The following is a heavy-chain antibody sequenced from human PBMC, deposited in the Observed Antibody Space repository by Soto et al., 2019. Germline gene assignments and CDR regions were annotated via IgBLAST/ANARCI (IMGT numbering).Heavy chain of an antibody. CDR3: ARTYISSWSPFDH. Sequence: QVQLRQWGAGLLKPSETLSLTCAVYGGSFSGYYWSWIRQPPGKGLEWSGEINQSGSTNYNPSLKRRVTISVDTSKNQFSLKLSSVTAADTAVYYCARTYISSWSPFDHWGQGTLVTVSS. D-gene: IGHD6-13*01. J-gene: IGHJ4*02. CDR2: INQSGST. CDR1: GGSFSGYY. V-gene: IGHV4-34*01.